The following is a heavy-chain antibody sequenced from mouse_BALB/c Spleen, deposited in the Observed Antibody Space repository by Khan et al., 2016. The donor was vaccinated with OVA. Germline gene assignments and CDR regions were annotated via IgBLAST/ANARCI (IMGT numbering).Heavy chain of an antibody. Sequence: EVQLQESGPSLVKPSQTLSLTCSVTGDSITSGYWNWIRKFPGNKLEYMGYIRYSGSTYYNPSLISRISITRDTSKNQYYLQLNSVTAEDTATYYGARWNYRYDGYFDYWGQGTTLTVSS. J-gene: IGHJ2*01. CDR3: ARWNYRYDGYFDY. D-gene: IGHD2-14*01. CDR2: IRYSGST. CDR1: GDSITSGY. V-gene: IGHV3-8*02.